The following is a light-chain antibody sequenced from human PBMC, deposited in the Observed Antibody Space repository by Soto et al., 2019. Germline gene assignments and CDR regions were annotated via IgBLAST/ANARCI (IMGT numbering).Light chain of an antibody. CDR1: QRVSVN. V-gene: IGKV3-11*01. CDR3: QERDRGTRGT. Sequence: TQSPATLSITQGESATLSCRASQRVSVNFAWYQQESGQAPRPLIYSASDRAPGIPARFSGRGSGTYFTLTISSLEPEDFAVYSCQERDRGTRGTLGGGTRVDIK. CDR2: SAS. J-gene: IGKJ4*01.